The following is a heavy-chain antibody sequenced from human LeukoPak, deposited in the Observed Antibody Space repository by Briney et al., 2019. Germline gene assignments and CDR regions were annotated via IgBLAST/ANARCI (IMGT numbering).Heavy chain of an antibody. J-gene: IGHJ5*02. CDR2: INAGNGNT. CDR1: GYTFTDYF. V-gene: IGHV1/OR15-3*02. CDR3: ARDLSVAAAGPNWFDP. D-gene: IGHD6-13*01. Sequence: ASVKVSCKASGYTFTDYFMNWMRQAPGQRLEWMGWINAGNGNTKYSQKFQGRITMTRDTSTSTVYMELSSLRSEDTAVYYCARDLSVAAAGPNWFDPWGQGTLVTVSS.